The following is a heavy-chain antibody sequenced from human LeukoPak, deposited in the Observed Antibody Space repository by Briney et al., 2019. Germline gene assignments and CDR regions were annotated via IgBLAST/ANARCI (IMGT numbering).Heavy chain of an antibody. D-gene: IGHD4-11*01. V-gene: IGHV4-59*12. CDR3: ARGYSRFYYYYMDV. J-gene: IGHJ6*03. CDR2: IYYSGST. CDR1: GGSISSYY. Sequence: SETLSLTCTVSGGSISSYYWSWIRQPPGKGLEWIGYIYYSGSTNYNPSLKSRVTISVDTSKNQFSLKLSSVTAADTAVYYSARGYSRFYYYYMDVWGKGTTVTVSS.